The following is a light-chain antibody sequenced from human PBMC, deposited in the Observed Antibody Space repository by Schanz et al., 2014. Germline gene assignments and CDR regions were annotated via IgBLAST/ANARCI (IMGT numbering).Light chain of an antibody. CDR1: SSDVGRYNY. V-gene: IGLV2-14*03. Sequence: QSALTQPASVSASPGQSITISCTGTSSDVGRYNYVSWYQQHPGKAPKLMIYDVTNRPSGVSNRFSGSKSGNTASLTISGLQAEDEADYYCSSYTSSILWVFGGGTKLTVL. CDR2: DVT. J-gene: IGLJ3*02. CDR3: SSYTSSILWV.